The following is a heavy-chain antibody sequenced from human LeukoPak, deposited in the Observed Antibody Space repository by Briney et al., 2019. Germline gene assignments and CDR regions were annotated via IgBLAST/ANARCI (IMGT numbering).Heavy chain of an antibody. J-gene: IGHJ2*01. CDR1: GFTFSSYS. CDR2: ISSGSSYI. V-gene: IGHV3-21*01. D-gene: IGHD1-1*01. Sequence: GGSLRPSCAASGFTFSSYSMNWVRQAPGKGLEWVSSISSGSSYIYYADSMKGRFTISRDNAKNSLYLQMNSLRAEDTAVYYCAGSDTTGYIPREWDYWYFDLWGRGTLVTVSS. CDR3: AGSDTTGYIPREWDYWYFDL.